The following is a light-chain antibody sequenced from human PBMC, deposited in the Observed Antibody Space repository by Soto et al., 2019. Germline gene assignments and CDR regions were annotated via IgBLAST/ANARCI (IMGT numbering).Light chain of an antibody. CDR1: ESISRH. J-gene: IGKJ5*01. V-gene: IGKV1-39*01. Sequence: DIQISPSPSSLSASVGDRVPITCPAAESISRHLNWYQQKQGRXPDXXIYAASTLQNGVPSRFTGSGSGTEFTITITGLQLEDFATYYCQQDYSTLATFGQGTRLEIK. CDR2: AAS. CDR3: QQDYSTLAT.